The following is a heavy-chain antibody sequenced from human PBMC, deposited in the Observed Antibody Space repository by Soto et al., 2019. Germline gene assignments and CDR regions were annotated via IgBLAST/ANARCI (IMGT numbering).Heavy chain of an antibody. CDR1: GYSISSGYY. J-gene: IGHJ6*02. CDR2: IYHSGST. Sequence: SETLSLTCAVSGYSISSGYYWGWIRQPPGKGLEWIGSIYHSGSTYYNPSLKSRVTISVDTSKNQFSLKLSSVTAADTAAYYCARDMVRGVYYYYYGMDVWGQGTTVTVSS. CDR3: ARDMVRGVYYYYYGMDV. V-gene: IGHV4-38-2*02. D-gene: IGHD3-10*01.